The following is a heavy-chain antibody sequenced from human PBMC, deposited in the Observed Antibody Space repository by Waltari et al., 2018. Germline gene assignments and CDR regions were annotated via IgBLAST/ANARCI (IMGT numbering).Heavy chain of an antibody. Sequence: QVQLVESGGGVVQPGRSLRLSCAASGFTFSIYGMHWVRQAPGKGLGWVAAIWYDGSNKYYADSVKGRFTISRDSSKNTLYLQMNSLRAEDTAVYYCARDARPPYSGSYLLNWYFDLWGRGTLVTVSS. CDR3: ARDARPPYSGSYLLNWYFDL. D-gene: IGHD1-26*01. V-gene: IGHV3-33*01. CDR2: IWYDGSNK. J-gene: IGHJ2*01. CDR1: GFTFSIYG.